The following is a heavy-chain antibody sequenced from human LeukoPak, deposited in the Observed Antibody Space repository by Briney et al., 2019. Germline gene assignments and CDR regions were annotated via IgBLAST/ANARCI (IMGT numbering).Heavy chain of an antibody. CDR1: GFTFNSYW. D-gene: IGHD3-22*01. V-gene: IGHV3-7*03. J-gene: IGHJ4*02. Sequence: GGSLRLSCAASGFTFNSYWMTWFRQAPGQGLEWVANIKPDGSAKYCVDSVKGRFTISRDNAKNSLYLQMNSLRVEDTAVYYCAKDYYYDSSGFPGEFDYWGQGTLVTVSS. CDR2: IKPDGSAK. CDR3: AKDYYYDSSGFPGEFDY.